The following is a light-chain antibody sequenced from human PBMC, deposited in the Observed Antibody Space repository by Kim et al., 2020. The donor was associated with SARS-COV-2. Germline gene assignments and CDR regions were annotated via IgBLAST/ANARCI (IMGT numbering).Light chain of an antibody. CDR1: QSVINY. CDR2: TAS. Sequence: ASIGERVTITCRASQSVINYLALYQQRPGKVPKLLIYTASALQSGGPPRFIGSGSGTDFTLTISTLQPADVATYYCQKYNSAPLTFGGGTKVDIK. V-gene: IGKV1-27*01. J-gene: IGKJ4*01. CDR3: QKYNSAPLT.